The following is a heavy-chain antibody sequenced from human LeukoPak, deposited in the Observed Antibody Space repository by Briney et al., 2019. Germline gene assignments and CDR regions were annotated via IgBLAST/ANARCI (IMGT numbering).Heavy chain of an antibody. D-gene: IGHD6-19*01. V-gene: IGHV1-18*01. Sequence: GASVKVSCKASGYTFTSYGIGWVRQAPGQGLEWMGWISAYNGNTNYAQKLQGRVTMTPDTCTSTAYMALRSLRSGDTAVYYCARDGAVAGENDYWGQGTLVSVSS. CDR3: ARDGAVAGENDY. J-gene: IGHJ4*02. CDR1: GYTFTSYG. CDR2: ISAYNGNT.